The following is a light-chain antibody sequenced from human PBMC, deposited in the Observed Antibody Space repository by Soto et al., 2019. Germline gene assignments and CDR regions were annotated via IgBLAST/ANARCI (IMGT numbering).Light chain of an antibody. Sequence: EGVLTQSPCTLCLPRPDRVTLSCRASERIYSAYFGWYQKKPGQAPRLLIYGTSSGATGIPGRCSGSGAGTVFTLTISRLEPEDFAVYYCQQYGRSPITFGQGTRLEIK. CDR3: QQYGRSPIT. CDR2: GTS. CDR1: ERIYSAY. J-gene: IGKJ5*01. V-gene: IGKV3-20*01.